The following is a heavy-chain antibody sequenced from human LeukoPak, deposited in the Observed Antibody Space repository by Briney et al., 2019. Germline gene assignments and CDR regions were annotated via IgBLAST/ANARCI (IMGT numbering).Heavy chain of an antibody. D-gene: IGHD3-16*02. Sequence: GGSLRLSCVDSGFTFSNYWMDWVRQAPGKGLEWVAFIGQDGRETNYAGSVKGRFTISRDNAKNSLYLQMNNLRVEDTAVYYCATRGDLSWFGALRHWSQGTVVTVSS. CDR1: GFTFSNYW. CDR2: IGQDGRET. CDR3: ATRGDLSWFGALRH. V-gene: IGHV3-7*01. J-gene: IGHJ4*02.